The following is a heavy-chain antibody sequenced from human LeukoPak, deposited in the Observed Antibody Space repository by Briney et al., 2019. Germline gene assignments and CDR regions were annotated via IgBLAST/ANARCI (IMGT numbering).Heavy chain of an antibody. Sequence: ASVKVSCKASGYTFTSYAMHWVRQAPGQRLEWMGWINAGNGNTKYSQEFQGRVTITRDTSASTAYMELSSLRSEDMAVYYCAREQWLESNWFDPWGQGTLVTVSS. CDR1: GYTFTSYA. D-gene: IGHD6-19*01. J-gene: IGHJ5*02. V-gene: IGHV1-3*03. CDR2: INAGNGNT. CDR3: AREQWLESNWFDP.